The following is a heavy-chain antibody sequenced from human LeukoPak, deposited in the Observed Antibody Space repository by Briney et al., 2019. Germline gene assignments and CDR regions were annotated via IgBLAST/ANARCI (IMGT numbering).Heavy chain of an antibody. CDR2: INPNSGGT. CDR1: GYTFTGYY. J-gene: IGHJ3*02. CDR3: ARVRIGVAGNTFDM. D-gene: IGHD6-19*01. V-gene: IGHV1-2*06. Sequence: ASLKVSCKASGYTFTGYYMHWVRQAPGQGLEWMGQINPNSGGTNYVQKFQGRVTMTRDTSFTTAYMELSGLRSDDTAVYYCARVRIGVAGNTFDMWGQGTMVTVS.